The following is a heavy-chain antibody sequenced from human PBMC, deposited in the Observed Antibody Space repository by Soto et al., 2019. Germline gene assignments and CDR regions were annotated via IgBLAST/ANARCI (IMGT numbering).Heavy chain of an antibody. D-gene: IGHD3-10*01. J-gene: IGHJ5*02. Sequence: PSDTLAVTCTVSVGSSSSGGYYGSWIRQPPGKGLEWIGYIYYSGSTYYNPSLNSRVTISVDTSKNQFSLRLGSVTAAETAVYYCARARYGSGSYNGNNWFDNCGPATLVTV. CDR3: ARARYGSGSYNGNNWFDN. CDR1: VGSSSSGGYY. CDR2: IYYSGST. V-gene: IGHV4-30-4*02.